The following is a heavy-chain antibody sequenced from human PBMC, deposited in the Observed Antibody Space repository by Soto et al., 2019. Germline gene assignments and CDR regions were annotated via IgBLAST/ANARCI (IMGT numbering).Heavy chain of an antibody. V-gene: IGHV4-59*01. J-gene: IGHJ4*02. Sequence: QVQLQESGPGVLKSSETLSLTCTVSGGSISGFYWSWIRQPPGNGLEWLGYIYYTGSTNYNPSLKSRVTISLDTSSNQFALKLSSVTAADTAVYYCARVGRLLREADSWGQGTLVTVSS. CDR2: IYYTGST. D-gene: IGHD3-22*01. CDR3: ARVGRLLREADS. CDR1: GGSISGFY.